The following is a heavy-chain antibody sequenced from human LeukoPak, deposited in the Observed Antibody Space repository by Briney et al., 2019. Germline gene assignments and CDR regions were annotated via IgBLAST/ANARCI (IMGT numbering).Heavy chain of an antibody. CDR2: TSGSGGST. CDR1: GFTFSSYA. Sequence: GGSLRLSCAASGFTFSSYAMSWVRQAPGKGLEWVSGTSGSGGSTYYADSVKGRFTISRDNSKNTLYLQMDSLRAEDTAVYYCAFHAGLYKSSREPNFDYWGQGTLVTVSS. CDR3: AFHAGLYKSSREPNFDY. V-gene: IGHV3-23*01. J-gene: IGHJ4*02. D-gene: IGHD6-13*01.